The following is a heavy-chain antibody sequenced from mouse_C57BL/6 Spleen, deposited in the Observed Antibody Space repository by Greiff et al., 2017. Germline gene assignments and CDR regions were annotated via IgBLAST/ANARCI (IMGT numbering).Heavy chain of an antibody. CDR2: FNPSTGGT. CDR3: ARWGLRRPYAMDY. CDR1: GYSFTGYY. J-gene: IGHJ4*01. D-gene: IGHD2-4*01. V-gene: IGHV1-42*01. Sequence: VQLKESGPELVKPGASVKISCKASGYSFTGYYMNWVKQSPDKSLEWIGEFNPSTGGTTYNQKFKAKATLTVDKSSSTAYMQLKSLKSEDSAVYYCARWGLRRPYAMDYWGQGTSVTVSS.